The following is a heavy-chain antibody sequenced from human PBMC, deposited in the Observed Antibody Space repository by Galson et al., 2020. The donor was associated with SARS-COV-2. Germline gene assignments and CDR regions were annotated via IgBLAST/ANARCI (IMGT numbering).Heavy chain of an antibody. Sequence: PSETLSLTCTVSGGSISSSNHYWGWIRQPPGKGLEWIGSVYYSGSTYYNPSLQSRVTISVDTSKNQFSLKLSSMTAADAAVYYCARLHQSTWLVSFLSHDYWGQGTLVTVSS. V-gene: IGHV4-39*01. CDR1: GGSISSSNHY. D-gene: IGHD6-6*01. CDR3: ARLHQSTWLVSFLSHDY. J-gene: IGHJ4*02. CDR2: VYYSGST.